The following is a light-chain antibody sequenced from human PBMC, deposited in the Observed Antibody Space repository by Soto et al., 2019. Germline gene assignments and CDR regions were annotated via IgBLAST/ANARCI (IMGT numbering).Light chain of an antibody. J-gene: IGKJ1*01. CDR1: QSISSY. CDR2: AAS. Sequence: DIHMTQSPSSLSASVGDRVTITCRASQSISSYLNWYQQKPGKAPKLLIYAASSLQSGVPSRFSGSGSGTDFTLTISSLQLEDFATYYCAQTNTIRWTFGQRTKVDIK. V-gene: IGKV1-39*01. CDR3: AQTNTIRWT.